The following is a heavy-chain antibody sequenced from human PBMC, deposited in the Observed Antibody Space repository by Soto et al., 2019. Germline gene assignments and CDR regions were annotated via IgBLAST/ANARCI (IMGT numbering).Heavy chain of an antibody. CDR2: INPSGGST. V-gene: IGHV1-46*03. D-gene: IGHD6-6*01. CDR3: ARGIAARESDY. CDR1: GYTFTSYY. Sequence: GAPVKVSCKTSGYTFTSYYINWLRQAPEQGIEWRGIINPSGGSTTYATRFPGRITMTRDASTRTFYMEVNSLRSEDTAVYYCARGIAARESDYWGQGTLVTVSS. J-gene: IGHJ4*02.